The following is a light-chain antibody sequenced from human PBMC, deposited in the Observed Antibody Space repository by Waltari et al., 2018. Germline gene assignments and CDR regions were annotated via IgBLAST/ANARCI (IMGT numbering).Light chain of an antibody. J-gene: IGLJ2*01. CDR2: DVT. V-gene: IGLV2-14*01. CDR1: NSDIGYYYY. Sequence: QSALTQPASVSGSPGQSITISCTGTNSDIGYYYYVSWYQQYPGKAPKLMIFDVTRWPSGVSNRFSGSKSGNTASLTISGLQAEDEADYFCGAYTSTSTVVFGGGTKVTVL. CDR3: GAYTSTSTVV.